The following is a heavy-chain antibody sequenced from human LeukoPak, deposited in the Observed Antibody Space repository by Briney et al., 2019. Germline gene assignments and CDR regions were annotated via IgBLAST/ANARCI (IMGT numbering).Heavy chain of an antibody. CDR1: GGTFSSYA. Sequence: GASVKVSCEASGGTFSSYAISWARQAPGQGLEWMGRIIPIFGTANYAQKFQGRVTITTDESTSTAYMELSSLRSEDMAVYYCASYRQWELDPWGQGTLVTVSS. CDR3: ASYRQWELDP. CDR2: IIPIFGTA. J-gene: IGHJ5*02. V-gene: IGHV1-69*05. D-gene: IGHD1-26*01.